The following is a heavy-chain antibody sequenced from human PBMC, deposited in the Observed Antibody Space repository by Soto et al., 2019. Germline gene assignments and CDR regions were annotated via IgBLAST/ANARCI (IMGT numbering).Heavy chain of an antibody. J-gene: IGHJ6*02. D-gene: IGHD1-1*01. CDR1: GGTFSSYA. CDR3: ARDLSTTLGGMDV. V-gene: IGHV1-69*13. CDR2: IIPIFGTA. Sequence: ASVKVSCKASGGTFSSYAISWVRQAPGQGLEWMGGIIPIFGTANYAQKFQGRVTITADESTSTAYMELSSLRSEDTAVYYCARDLSTTLGGMDVWRQGTRVIVSS.